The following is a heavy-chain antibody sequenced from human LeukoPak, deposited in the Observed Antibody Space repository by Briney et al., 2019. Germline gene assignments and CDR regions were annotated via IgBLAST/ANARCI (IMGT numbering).Heavy chain of an antibody. J-gene: IGHJ4*02. D-gene: IGHD3-10*01. Sequence: SETLSLTCAVYGGSFSGYYWSWIRQPPGKGLEWIGEINHSGSTNYNPSLKSRVTISVDTSKNQFSLKLSSVTAADTAMYYCARTRHYYGSGSYHKPFDYWGQGTLVTVSS. V-gene: IGHV4-34*01. CDR1: GGSFSGYY. CDR3: ARTRHYYGSGSYHKPFDY. CDR2: INHSGST.